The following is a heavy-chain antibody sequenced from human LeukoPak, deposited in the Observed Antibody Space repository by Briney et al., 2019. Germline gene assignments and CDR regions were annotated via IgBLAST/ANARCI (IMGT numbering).Heavy chain of an antibody. CDR3: ARVSPTPAFDY. CDR1: GFTFSNYW. J-gene: IGHJ4*02. V-gene: IGHV3-7*01. CDR2: INQAGNEQ. Sequence: PGGSLRLSCSASGFTFSNYWMSWVRQAPGKGLEWVANINQAGNEQYYVDSVKGRFTISRDNAKNSLYLQMNSLRAEDTAVYYCARVSPTPAFDYWGQGTLVTVSS.